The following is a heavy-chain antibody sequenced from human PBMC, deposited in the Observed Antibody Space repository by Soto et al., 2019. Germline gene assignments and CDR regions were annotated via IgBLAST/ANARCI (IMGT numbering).Heavy chain of an antibody. CDR1: GFTLNNYA. CDR2: LTSSGGT. V-gene: IGHV3-23*01. J-gene: IGHJ4*02. D-gene: IGHD2-2*01. CDR3: AKGLNQFDY. Sequence: GGSLRLSCAASGFTLNNYAMSWVRQAPGKGLEWVSTLTSSGGTYYADSVKGRFTISRDKSESTLYLQMISLRAEDTALYYCAKGLNQFDYWGQGAQVTVSS.